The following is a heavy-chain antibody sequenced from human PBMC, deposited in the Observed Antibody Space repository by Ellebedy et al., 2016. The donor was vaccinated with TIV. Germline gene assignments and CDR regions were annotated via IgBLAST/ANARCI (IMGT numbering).Heavy chain of an antibody. CDR2: IKSSGSYM. V-gene: IGHV3-21*01. D-gene: IGHD3-22*01. CDR1: GFTFSSYS. CDR3: ARKYPDSSGYYVLDY. Sequence: GESLKISCAASGFTFSSYSMNWVRQAPGKGLEWVSSIKSSGSYMYYSGSVKGRFTISRDNAKNSLYLQMNSLRVEDTAVYYCARKYPDSSGYYVLDYWGQGTLVTVSS. J-gene: IGHJ4*02.